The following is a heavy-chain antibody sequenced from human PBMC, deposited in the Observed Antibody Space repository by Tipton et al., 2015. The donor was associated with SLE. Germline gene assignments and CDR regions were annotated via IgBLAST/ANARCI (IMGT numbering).Heavy chain of an antibody. V-gene: IGHV4-39*07. CDR3: ARLYGMSLDS. CDR1: GGSISSSGYH. CDR2: VYYGGDT. D-gene: IGHD4-17*01. J-gene: IGHJ4*02. Sequence: TLSLTCSVSGGSISSSGYHWAWVRQPPGQGLEWIGSVYYGGDTYYNPSLKTRVTISVDTSKNQFSLRLNSVTAADTAVYYCARLYGMSLDSWGQGTLVTVSS.